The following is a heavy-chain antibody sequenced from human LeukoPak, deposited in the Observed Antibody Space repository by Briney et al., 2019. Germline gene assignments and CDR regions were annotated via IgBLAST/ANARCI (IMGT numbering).Heavy chain of an antibody. D-gene: IGHD6-19*01. CDR2: ISSGSSTI. J-gene: IGHJ2*01. Sequence: PGGSLRLSCAASGFTFGGYSMNWVRLAPGKGLEWVSYISSGSSTIYYADSVKGRFTISRDNAKNSLYLQMNSLRDEDTAVYYCARDRIAVAVGCLDLWGRGTLVTVSS. V-gene: IGHV3-48*02. CDR1: GFTFGGYS. CDR3: ARDRIAVAVGCLDL.